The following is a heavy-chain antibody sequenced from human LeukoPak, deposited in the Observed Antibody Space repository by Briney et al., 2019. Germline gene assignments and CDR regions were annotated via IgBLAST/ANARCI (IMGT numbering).Heavy chain of an antibody. CDR1: GGSLSSGGYY. Sequence: SETLSLTRTVSGGSLSSGGYYWSWIRQPRGKGLEWIGYIYYSGSTYYNPSLKSRVTISVDTSKNHFSLKLSSVTAADTAVYYCARTDDYDSRYFDYWGQGTLVTVSS. CDR3: ARTDDYDSRYFDY. D-gene: IGHD3-22*01. CDR2: IYYSGST. V-gene: IGHV4-31*03. J-gene: IGHJ4*02.